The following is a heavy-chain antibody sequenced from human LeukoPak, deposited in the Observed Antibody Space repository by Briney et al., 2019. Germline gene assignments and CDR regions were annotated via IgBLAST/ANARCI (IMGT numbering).Heavy chain of an antibody. Sequence: SETLSLTCTVSGGSISSSSYYWGWIRQPPGKGLEWIGRIYTSGSTNYNPSLKSRVTMSVDTSKNQFSLKLSSVTAADTAVYYCARAGLRSGSFGWFDPWGQGTLVTVSS. V-gene: IGHV4-39*07. CDR2: IYTSGST. CDR1: GGSISSSSYY. CDR3: ARAGLRSGSFGWFDP. J-gene: IGHJ5*02. D-gene: IGHD1-26*01.